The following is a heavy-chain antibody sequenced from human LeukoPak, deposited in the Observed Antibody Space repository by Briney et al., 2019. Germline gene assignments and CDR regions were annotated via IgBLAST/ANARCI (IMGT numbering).Heavy chain of an antibody. CDR3: ARDRRSWYSN. Sequence: AGGSLRLSCAASGFTFSGSAMHWVRQASGKGLEWVGRIRSKANSYATAYAASVKGRFTISRDDSKNTAYLQMNSLRAEDTAVYYCARDRRSWYSNWGQGTLVTVSS. CDR2: IRSKANSYAT. D-gene: IGHD6-13*01. V-gene: IGHV3-73*01. CDR1: GFTFSGSA. J-gene: IGHJ4*02.